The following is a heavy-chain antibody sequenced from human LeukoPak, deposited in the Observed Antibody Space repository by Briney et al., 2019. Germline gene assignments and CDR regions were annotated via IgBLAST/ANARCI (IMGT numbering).Heavy chain of an antibody. J-gene: IGHJ3*02. D-gene: IGHD3-16*01. CDR2: IYYSGST. V-gene: IGHV4-61*01. CDR3: AREGGLGTVDI. CDR1: GGSIRSNNHY. Sequence: PSETLSLTCAVSGGSIRSNNHYWGWIRQPPGKGLEWIGYIYYSGSTNYNPSLKSRVTISVDTSKNQFSLKLSSVTAADTAVYYCAREGGLGTVDIWGQGTMVTVSS.